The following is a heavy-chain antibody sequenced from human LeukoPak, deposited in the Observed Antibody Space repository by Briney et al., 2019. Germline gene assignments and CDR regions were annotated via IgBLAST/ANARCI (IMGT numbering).Heavy chain of an antibody. J-gene: IGHJ5*02. CDR3: ARYPYDILTSNWFDP. CDR1: GGSISSSSYY. Sequence: SETLSLTCTVSGGSISSSSYYWGWIRQPPGKGLEWIGSIYYSGSTYYNPSLKSRVTISVDTSKNQFSLKLSSVTAADTAVYYCARYPYDILTSNWFDPWGQGTLVTVSS. CDR2: IYYSGST. V-gene: IGHV4-39*07. D-gene: IGHD3-9*01.